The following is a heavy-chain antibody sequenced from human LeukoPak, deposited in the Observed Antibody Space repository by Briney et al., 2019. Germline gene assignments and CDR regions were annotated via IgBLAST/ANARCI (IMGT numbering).Heavy chain of an antibody. J-gene: IGHJ5*02. CDR2: ISGSGGSA. Sequence: GGSLRLSCAASGFTFSSYAMSWVRQAPGKGLEWVSAISGSGGSAYYADSVKGRFTISRDNSKNTLYLQMNSLRAEDTAVYYCAKALGDYYDSSGSGFDPWGQGTLVTVSS. CDR3: AKALGDYYDSSGSGFDP. CDR1: GFTFSSYA. V-gene: IGHV3-23*01. D-gene: IGHD3-22*01.